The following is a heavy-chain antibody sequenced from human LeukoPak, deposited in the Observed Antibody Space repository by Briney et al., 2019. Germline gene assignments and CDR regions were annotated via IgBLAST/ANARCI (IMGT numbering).Heavy chain of an antibody. Sequence: SETLSLTCAVYGGSFSGYYWSWIRQPPGKGLGWIGEINHSGSTNYNPSLKSRVTISVDTSKNQFSLKLSSVTAADTAVYYCARGRGFLRAYYFDYWGQGTLVTVSS. D-gene: IGHD2/OR15-2a*01. J-gene: IGHJ4*02. CDR3: ARGRGFLRAYYFDY. V-gene: IGHV4-34*01. CDR2: INHSGST. CDR1: GGSFSGYY.